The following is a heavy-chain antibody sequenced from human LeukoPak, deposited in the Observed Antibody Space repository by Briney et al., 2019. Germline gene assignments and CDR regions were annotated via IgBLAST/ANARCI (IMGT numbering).Heavy chain of an antibody. J-gene: IGHJ6*02. Sequence: ASVKVSCKVSGYTLTELSMHWVRQAPGKGLEWMGGFDPEDGETIYAQKFQGRVTMTTDTSTSTAYMELRSLRSNDTAVYYCARVYYDILTGYYRGWGQDYYYGMDVWGQGTTVTVSS. D-gene: IGHD3-9*01. V-gene: IGHV1-24*01. CDR2: FDPEDGET. CDR1: GYTLTELS. CDR3: ARVYYDILTGYYRGWGQDYYYGMDV.